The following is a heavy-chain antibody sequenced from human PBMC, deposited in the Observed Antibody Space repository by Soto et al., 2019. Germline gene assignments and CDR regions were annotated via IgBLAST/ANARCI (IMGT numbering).Heavy chain of an antibody. V-gene: IGHV4-61*01. CDR2: IYYIGST. Sequence: PSETLSLTCTVSCGSVSSASYYWSWIRQPPGKGPEWIGYIYYIGSTRYNPSLKSRVTMSVDTSKNQFSLKLSSVTAADTAVYYCARTGFCSGGACYPNWFDPWGQGTLVTVSS. D-gene: IGHD2-15*01. CDR3: ARTGFCSGGACYPNWFDP. CDR1: CGSVSSASYY. J-gene: IGHJ5*02.